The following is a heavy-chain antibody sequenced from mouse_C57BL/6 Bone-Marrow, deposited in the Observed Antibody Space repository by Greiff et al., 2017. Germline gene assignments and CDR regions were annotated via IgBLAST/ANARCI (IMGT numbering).Heavy chain of an antibody. CDR1: GFTFSSYA. Sequence: EVKLVESGGGLVKPGGSLKLSCAASGFTFSSYAMSWVRQTPEKRLEWVATISDGGSYTYYPDNVKGRFTISRDNAKNNLYLQMSHLKSEDTAIYYCARDPWFAYWGQGTLVTVSA. V-gene: IGHV5-4*01. J-gene: IGHJ3*01. CDR3: ARDPWFAY. CDR2: ISDGGSYT.